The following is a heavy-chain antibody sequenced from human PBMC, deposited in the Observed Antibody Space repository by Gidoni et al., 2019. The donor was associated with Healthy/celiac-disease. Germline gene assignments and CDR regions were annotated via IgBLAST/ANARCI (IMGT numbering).Heavy chain of an antibody. CDR2: IWYDGSNK. CDR1: GFTFSSYG. CDR3: AREKRWLQFYGMDV. D-gene: IGHD5-12*01. J-gene: IGHJ6*02. V-gene: IGHV3-33*08. Sequence: QVQLVESGGGVVQPGRSLRLSCAASGFTFSSYGMHWVRQAPGKGLEWVAVIWYDGSNKYYADSVKGRFTISRDNSKNTLYLQMNSLRAEDTAVYYCAREKRWLQFYGMDVWGQGTTVTVSS.